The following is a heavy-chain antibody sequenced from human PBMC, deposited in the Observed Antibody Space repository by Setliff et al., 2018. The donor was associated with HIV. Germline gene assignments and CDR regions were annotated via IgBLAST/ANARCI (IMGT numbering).Heavy chain of an antibody. Sequence: ASETLSLTCTVSGGSISSGNYYWGWIRQPPEKGLEWIGSIYNSGYTHYNPSLKRRVTISVDTSKNQFSLELTSVTAADTAVYYCTRDLWGDDYYYNNMDVWGKGTTVTVPS. J-gene: IGHJ6*03. CDR1: GGSISSGNYY. CDR3: TRDLWGDDYYYNNMDV. V-gene: IGHV4-39*07. D-gene: IGHD2-21*02. CDR2: IYNSGYT.